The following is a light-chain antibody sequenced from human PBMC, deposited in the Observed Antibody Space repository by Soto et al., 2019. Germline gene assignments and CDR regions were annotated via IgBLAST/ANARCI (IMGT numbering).Light chain of an antibody. Sequence: DIQMTQSPSTLAASVGDRVTITCRASQSISSWLAWYQQKPGKAPKLLIYKASSLESGVPSRFSGSGSGTEFTLTISSLHPDDFATYYCQQYNSYSKTFGQGTKVDI. V-gene: IGKV1-5*03. CDR3: QQYNSYSKT. CDR2: KAS. CDR1: QSISSW. J-gene: IGKJ1*01.